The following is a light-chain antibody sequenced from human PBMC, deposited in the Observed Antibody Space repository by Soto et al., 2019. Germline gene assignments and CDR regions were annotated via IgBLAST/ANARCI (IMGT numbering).Light chain of an antibody. CDR1: SSDVGGYNY. CDR2: DVS. CDR3: TSYTSSNTHV. V-gene: IGLV2-14*01. J-gene: IGLJ1*01. Sequence: SERTKPAYGSRSPGQSSTITKNGTSSDVGGYNYVSWLQQHPGKVPKLIIYDVSSRPSGVSNRFSGSKSGNTASLTISGLQAEDEADYYCTSYTSSNTHVFGGGTKVTVL.